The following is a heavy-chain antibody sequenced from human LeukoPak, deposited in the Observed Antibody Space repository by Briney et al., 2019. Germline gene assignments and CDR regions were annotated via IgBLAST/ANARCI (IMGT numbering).Heavy chain of an antibody. Sequence: GGSLRLSCAASGFTFSSYWMSWVRQAPGKGLEWVANIKQDGSEKYYVDSVKGRFTISRDNAKNSLYLQMNSLRAEDTAVYYCARVLEGYCSSTSCQGWFDPWGHGPLVTVSS. CDR1: GFTFSSYW. CDR2: IKQDGSEK. J-gene: IGHJ5*02. CDR3: ARVLEGYCSSTSCQGWFDP. D-gene: IGHD2-2*01. V-gene: IGHV3-7*01.